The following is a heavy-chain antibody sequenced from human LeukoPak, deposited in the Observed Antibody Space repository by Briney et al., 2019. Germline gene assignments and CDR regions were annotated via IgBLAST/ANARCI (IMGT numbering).Heavy chain of an antibody. Sequence: GGSLRLSCAASGYTFSSYGMVWVRQAPGKGLEYVSGITSNGGTTYYGNSVKGRFTISRDNSKDTLYLQMGSLRSEDMAVYYCARGIRWASDYWGQGTLVTVAS. D-gene: IGHD4-23*01. CDR3: ARGIRWASDY. J-gene: IGHJ4*02. CDR2: ITSNGGTT. CDR1: GYTFSSYG. V-gene: IGHV3-64*01.